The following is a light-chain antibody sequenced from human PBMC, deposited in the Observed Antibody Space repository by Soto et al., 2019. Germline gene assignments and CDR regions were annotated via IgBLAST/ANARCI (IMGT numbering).Light chain of an antibody. CDR1: ERISDY. CDR2: TAS. V-gene: IGKV1-39*01. Sequence: DIQMTQPPSSLSASVADRVTISCRASERISDYLAWYQQKPGKAPKLLINTASSLRSGVPSRFSGSGSGTDFTLTIDSLQPEDFATYFCQQTNTAPWTFGQGTKVDIK. J-gene: IGKJ1*01. CDR3: QQTNTAPWT.